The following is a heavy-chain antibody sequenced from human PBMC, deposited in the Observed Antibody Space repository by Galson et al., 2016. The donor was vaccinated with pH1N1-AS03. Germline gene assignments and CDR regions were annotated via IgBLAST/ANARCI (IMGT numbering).Heavy chain of an antibody. CDR2: INNRGNT. J-gene: IGHJ5*01. CDR1: GASVSGGGDY. V-gene: IGHV4-61*02. D-gene: IGHD2-21*01. CDR3: TRGKEKGRVIVPTVLFYFDS. Sequence: TLSLTCIVSGASVSGGGDYWSWIRQPAGKGLEWIGRINNRGNTKYNPSLESRVVMSADTSRNQFSLRPSAVTAADTAVYYCTRGKEKGRVIVPTVLFYFDSWGQGKLVTVAS.